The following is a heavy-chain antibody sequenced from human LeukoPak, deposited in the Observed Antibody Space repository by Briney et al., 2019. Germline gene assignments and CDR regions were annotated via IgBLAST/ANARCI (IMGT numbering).Heavy chain of an antibody. CDR3: AKGPLTYYYDSSGYYYVD. J-gene: IGHJ4*02. D-gene: IGHD3-22*01. CDR2: IYGDIT. V-gene: IGHV3-23*01. CDR1: GFTSSNYA. Sequence: PGGSLRLSCAGSGFTSSNYAMVWVRQAPGKGLDWVSGIYGDITFDADSVKGRFTISRDDSKNTLFLQMNSLRADDTALYYCAKGPLTYYYDSSGYYYVDWGQGTLVTVSS.